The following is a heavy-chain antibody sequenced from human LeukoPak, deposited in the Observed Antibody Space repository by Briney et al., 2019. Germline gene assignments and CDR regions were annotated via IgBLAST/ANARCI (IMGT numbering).Heavy chain of an antibody. J-gene: IGHJ4*02. D-gene: IGHD2-2*01. CDR3: ARRSNVVVPAAMDY. Sequence: ASVKVSCKASGYTFTSYAMNWVRQAPGQGLEWMGWINTNTGNPTYAQGFTGRFVFSLDTSVSTAYLQISSLKAEDTAVYYCARRSNVVVPAAMDYWGQGTLVTVSS. CDR2: INTNTGNP. V-gene: IGHV7-4-1*02. CDR1: GYTFTSYA.